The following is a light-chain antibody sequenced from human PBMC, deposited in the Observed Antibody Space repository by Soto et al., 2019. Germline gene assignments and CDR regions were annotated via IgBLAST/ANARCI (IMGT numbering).Light chain of an antibody. CDR3: QQYYNWLRT. V-gene: IGKV3-15*01. CDR1: QNIHTN. J-gene: IGKJ5*01. CDR2: GAS. Sequence: EIQKTQAPAGLSESPSERGTVTCWAGQNIHTNLAWYQQKPGQAPRLLFYGASTGATGFPARYSGSGSGSEVTVSIISLQAEDCSVHHSQQYYNWLRTIGEGTRLEIK.